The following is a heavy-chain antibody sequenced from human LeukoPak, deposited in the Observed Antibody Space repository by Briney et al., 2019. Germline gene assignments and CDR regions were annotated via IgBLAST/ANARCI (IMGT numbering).Heavy chain of an antibody. J-gene: IGHJ4*02. V-gene: IGHV3-11*01. D-gene: IGHD6-19*01. CDR1: GFIFSDYH. Sequence: PGGSLRLSCAASGFIFSDYHMNWIRQAPGKGLEWVSYISPGGDIIYFADYVKVRFSISRDSAKNSLFLQMNSLTAEETAVYYCASGRDIAVAGPGGYFHFWPQGT. CDR2: ISPGGDII. CDR3: ASGRDIAVAGPGGYFHF.